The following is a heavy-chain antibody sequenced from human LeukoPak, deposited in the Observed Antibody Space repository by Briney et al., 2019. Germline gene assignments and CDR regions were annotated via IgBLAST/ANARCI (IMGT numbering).Heavy chain of an antibody. V-gene: IGHV1-2*02. CDR3: ASDLYGADTSLNT. D-gene: IGHD3-10*02. CDR1: GYSFTDYY. CDR2: INPNSGGT. J-gene: IGHJ5*02. Sequence: GASVKVSCKTSGYSFTDYYMHWVRQAPGHGLEWMGWINPNSGGTNYAQRFQGRVTMTRDTSISTAYMELSRLRSDDTAMYYCASDLYGADTSLNTWGQGTLVTVSS.